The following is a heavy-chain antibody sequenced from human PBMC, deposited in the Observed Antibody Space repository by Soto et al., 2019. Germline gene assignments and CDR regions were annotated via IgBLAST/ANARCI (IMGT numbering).Heavy chain of an antibody. V-gene: IGHV3-30-3*01. Sequence: GGSLRLSCAASGFTFSSYAMHWVRQAPGKGLEWVAVISYDGSNKYYADSVKGRFTISRDNSRNTLYLQMNSLRAEDTAVYYCARDVGSGSYDSGDYWGQGTLVTVSS. D-gene: IGHD1-26*01. CDR2: ISYDGSNK. CDR3: ARDVGSGSYDSGDY. J-gene: IGHJ4*02. CDR1: GFTFSSYA.